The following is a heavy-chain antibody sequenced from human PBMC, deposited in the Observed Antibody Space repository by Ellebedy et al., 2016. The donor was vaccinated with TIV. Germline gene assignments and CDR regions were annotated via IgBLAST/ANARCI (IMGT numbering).Heavy chain of an antibody. D-gene: IGHD5-24*01. V-gene: IGHV3-11*01. Sequence: GESLKISXAASGFTFSDLYMSWIRQAPGQGLEWVSYISGSGSTIYYADSVKGRFTISRDNAKNSLYLQMNSLRAEDTAVYYCAKDRYTDRGRYFDYWGQGTLVTVSS. J-gene: IGHJ4*02. CDR3: AKDRYTDRGRYFDY. CDR2: ISGSGSTI. CDR1: GFTFSDLY.